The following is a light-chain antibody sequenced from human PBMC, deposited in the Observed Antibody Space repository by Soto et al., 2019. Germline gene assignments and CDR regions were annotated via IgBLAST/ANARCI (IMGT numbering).Light chain of an antibody. CDR1: QSFADQ. Sequence: IQRTQPPSSLSASVGDSVTSTCRASQSFADQLDCCKQRPGKAPKFLIYRVSSLQMGVSSLFSGGESGTDSTLTISCVQPADVASYYCQQKHRTLGQGAKVDIK. CDR3: QQKHRT. V-gene: IGKV1-27*01. J-gene: IGKJ1*01. CDR2: RVS.